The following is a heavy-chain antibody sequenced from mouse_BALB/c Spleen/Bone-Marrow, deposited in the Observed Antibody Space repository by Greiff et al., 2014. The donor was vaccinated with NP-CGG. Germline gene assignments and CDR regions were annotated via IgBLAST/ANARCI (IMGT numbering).Heavy chain of an antibody. CDR1: GYSFAGYT. D-gene: IGHD1-1*01. CDR2: INPYNGGS. J-gene: IGHJ3*01. Sequence: EVQLQESGPELVKPGASMKISCKASGYSFAGYTMNWVKQSHGRNLEWIGLINPYNGGSSYNQKFKGKATLTVDKSSSTAYMELLSLTSEDSAVYYCAREGYGSSYGFAYWGQGTLVTVSA. CDR3: AREGYGSSYGFAY. V-gene: IGHV1-31*01.